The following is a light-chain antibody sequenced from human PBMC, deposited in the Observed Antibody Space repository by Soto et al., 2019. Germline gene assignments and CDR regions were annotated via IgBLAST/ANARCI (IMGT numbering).Light chain of an antibody. V-gene: IGKV3-11*01. CDR3: QQRSNWPPKIT. CDR2: DAS. Sequence: EVVLTQSPGTLSLSPGERATLSCRASQSVSIYLAWYQQKPGQAPRLLIYDASNRATGIPARFSGSGSGTDFTLTISSLEPEDFAVYYCQQRSNWPPKITFGQGTRLEIK. CDR1: QSVSIY. J-gene: IGKJ5*01.